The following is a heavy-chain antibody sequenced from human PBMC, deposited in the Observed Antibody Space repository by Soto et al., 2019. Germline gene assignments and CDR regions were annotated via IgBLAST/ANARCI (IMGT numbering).Heavy chain of an antibody. CDR1: GYSFTSYW. V-gene: IGHV5-51*01. D-gene: IGHD3-10*01. J-gene: IGHJ4*01. Sequence: GASLKISCKASGYSFTSYWILWVRQMPGKGLGWMGIIYPGDSDTRYSPSFQDQVTISADKSITTAYLQWSSLEASDTAIYYCARSTNPFVGSGSSHWGQGTLVIVSS. CDR2: IYPGDSDT. CDR3: ARSTNPFVGSGSSH.